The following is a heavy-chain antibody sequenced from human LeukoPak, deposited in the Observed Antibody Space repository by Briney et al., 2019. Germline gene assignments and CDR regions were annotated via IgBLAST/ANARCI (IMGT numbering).Heavy chain of an antibody. V-gene: IGHV6-1*01. Sequence: SQTFPLTCAISGDSVSSNSVTWNWIRQSPSRGLEWLGRTYYRSTWYNDYAVSVRGRITVNPDTSKNQFSLHLNSVTPEDTAVYYCARRLTQYDCFDPWGQGILVTVSS. J-gene: IGHJ5*02. CDR1: GDSVSSNSVT. CDR2: TYYRSTWYN. D-gene: IGHD2-2*01. CDR3: ARRLTQYDCFDP.